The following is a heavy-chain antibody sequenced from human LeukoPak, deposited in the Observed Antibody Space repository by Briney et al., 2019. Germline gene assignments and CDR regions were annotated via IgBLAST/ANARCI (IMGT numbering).Heavy chain of an antibody. CDR1: GGSISSSSYY. CDR2: IYYSGST. J-gene: IGHJ4*02. Sequence: SETLSLTCTDSGGSISSSSYYWGWIRQPPGKGLEWIGSIYYSGSTYYNPSLKSRVTISVDTSKNQFSLKLSSVTAADTAVYYCARQAWGSSWFYWGQGTLVTVSS. V-gene: IGHV4-39*01. CDR3: ARQAWGSSWFY. D-gene: IGHD6-13*01.